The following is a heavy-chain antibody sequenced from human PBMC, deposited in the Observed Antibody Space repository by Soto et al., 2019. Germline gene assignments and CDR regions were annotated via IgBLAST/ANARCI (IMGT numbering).Heavy chain of an antibody. V-gene: IGHV3-30-3*01. CDR2: ISYDGSNK. CDR1: GFTFSSYA. J-gene: IGHJ4*02. CDR3: ASDILTGGLDY. Sequence: QVQLVESGGGVVQPGRSLRLSCAASGFTFSSYAMHWVRQAPGKGLEWVAVISYDGSNKYYADSVKGRFTISRDNSKNTLYLQMNSLRAEDTAVYYCASDILTGGLDYWGQGNLVTVSS. D-gene: IGHD3-9*01.